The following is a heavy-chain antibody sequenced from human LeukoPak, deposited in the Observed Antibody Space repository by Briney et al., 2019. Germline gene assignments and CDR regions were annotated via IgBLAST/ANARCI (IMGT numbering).Heavy chain of an antibody. V-gene: IGHV4-38-2*02. J-gene: IGHJ6*03. D-gene: IGHD5-12*01. CDR1: GYFINSGYY. CDR2: LYHSGIT. Sequence: SETLSLTCTVSGYFINSGYYWGWIRQPPGKGLEWIGSLYHSGITYYNPSLESRVTISVDTSKNQFSLKLSSVTAADTAVYYCASARLYYYYMDVWGKGTTVTVSS. CDR3: ASARLYYYYMDV.